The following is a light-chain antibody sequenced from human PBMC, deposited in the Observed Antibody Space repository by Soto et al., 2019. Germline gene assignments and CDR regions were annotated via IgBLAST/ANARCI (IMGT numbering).Light chain of an antibody. J-gene: IGKJ4*01. V-gene: IGKV3D-20*01. CDR1: QSVSSLY. CDR2: DVS. CDR3: QQLGTSLT. Sequence: EIVLTQSPATLSLSPGERATLSCGASQSVSSLYLAWYQQKPGLAPRLLMYDVSQRFTDTPDRFSGSGAGTDVSLAIPRLEPEDSAVYYCQQLGTSLTFGGGPKVEI.